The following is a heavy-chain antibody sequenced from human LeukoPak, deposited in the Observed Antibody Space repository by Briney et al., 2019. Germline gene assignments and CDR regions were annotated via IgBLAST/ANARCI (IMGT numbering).Heavy chain of an antibody. Sequence: PSQTLSLTCTVSGGSISGNYYWSWIRQPPGKGLEWIGYIFHSASTYHNLSLRSRVTISVDRSKNQFSLRLSSVTAADTALYLCARGTSDINSERPYFTHWGQGILVTVSS. CDR3: ARGTSDINSERPYFTH. CDR2: IFHSAST. J-gene: IGHJ4*02. V-gene: IGHV4-30-2*01. CDR1: GGSISGNYY. D-gene: IGHD1-7*01.